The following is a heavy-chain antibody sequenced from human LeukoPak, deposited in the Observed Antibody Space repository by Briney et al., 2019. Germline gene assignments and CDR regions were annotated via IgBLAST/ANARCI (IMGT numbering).Heavy chain of an antibody. V-gene: IGHV1-8*02. D-gene: IGHD2-2*02. CDR2: MNPNSGNT. CDR1: GYTFTGYY. Sequence: ASVKVSCKASGYTFTGYYMHWVRQAPGQGLEWMGWMNPNSGNTGYAQKFQGRVTMTRNTSISTAYMELSSLRSEDTAVYYCARANTHYYYYMDVWGKGTTVTISS. CDR3: ARANTHYYYYMDV. J-gene: IGHJ6*03.